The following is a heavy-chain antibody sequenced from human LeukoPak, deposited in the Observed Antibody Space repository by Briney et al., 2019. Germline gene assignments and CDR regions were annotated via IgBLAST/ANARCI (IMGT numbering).Heavy chain of an antibody. CDR2: IYYSGST. CDR3: ARNDSSGILDY. V-gene: IGHV4-31*03. D-gene: IGHD3-22*01. J-gene: IGHJ4*02. CDR1: GGSISSGGYY. Sequence: PSETQSLTCTVSGGSISSGGYYWSWIRQHPGKGLEWIGYIYYSGSTYYNPSLKSRVTISVDTSKNQFSLKLSSVTAADTAVYYCARNDSSGILDYWGQGTLVTVSS.